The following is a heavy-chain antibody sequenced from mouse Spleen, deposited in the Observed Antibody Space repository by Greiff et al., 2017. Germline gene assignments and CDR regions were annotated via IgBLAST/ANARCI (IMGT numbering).Heavy chain of an antibody. Sequence: EVMLVESGAELVKPGASVKLSCTASGFNIKDTYMHWVKQRPEQGLEWIGRIDPANGNTKYDPKFQGKATITADTSSNTAYLQLSSLTSEDTAVYYCARLRAMDYWGQGTSVTVSS. V-gene: IGHV14-3*02. CDR2: IDPANGNT. CDR3: ARLRAMDY. CDR1: GFNIKDTY. J-gene: IGHJ4*01.